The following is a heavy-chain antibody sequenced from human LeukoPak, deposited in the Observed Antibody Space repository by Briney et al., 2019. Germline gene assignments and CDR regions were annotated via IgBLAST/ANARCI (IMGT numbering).Heavy chain of an antibody. D-gene: IGHD3-3*01. Sequence: SVKVSCKASGGTFSSYAISWVRQAPGQGLEWMGGIIPIFGTANYAQKFQGRVTITAGESTSTAYMELSSLRSEDTAVYYCARALTRGMEWLDYYYMDVWGKGTTVTVSS. V-gene: IGHV1-69*13. CDR1: GGTFSSYA. CDR3: ARALTRGMEWLDYYYMDV. J-gene: IGHJ6*03. CDR2: IIPIFGTA.